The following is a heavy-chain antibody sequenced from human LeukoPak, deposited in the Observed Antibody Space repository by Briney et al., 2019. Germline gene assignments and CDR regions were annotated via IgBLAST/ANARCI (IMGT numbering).Heavy chain of an antibody. CDR2: ISPTNTP. Sequence: GGSLRLSCAASGFSFSGYSMNWVRQAPGKGLEWLSYISPTNTPSYADSVEGRFTISRDNAKNSVYLQMSSLRAEDTAVYYCATFHEPWGQGTLVTVSS. V-gene: IGHV3-48*01. CDR1: GFSFSGYS. CDR3: ATFHEP. J-gene: IGHJ5*02. D-gene: IGHD2/OR15-2a*01.